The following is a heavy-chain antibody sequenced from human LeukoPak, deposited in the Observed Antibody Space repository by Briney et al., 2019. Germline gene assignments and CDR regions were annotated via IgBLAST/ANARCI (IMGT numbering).Heavy chain of an antibody. D-gene: IGHD3-16*02. Sequence: GESLKISCKGSGYSFANYWIGWVRQTPGKGLEYMALIYPGDSDTRYNPSFQGQVTISADKSISTAYLQWSSLKASDTAMYYCATTYYDYVWGSYRYDVRQFDYWGQGTLVTVSS. J-gene: IGHJ4*02. CDR1: GYSFANYW. CDR2: IYPGDSDT. V-gene: IGHV5-51*01. CDR3: ATTYYDYVWGSYRYDVRQFDY.